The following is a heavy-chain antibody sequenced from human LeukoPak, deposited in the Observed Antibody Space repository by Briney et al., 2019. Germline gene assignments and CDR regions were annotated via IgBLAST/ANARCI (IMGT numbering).Heavy chain of an antibody. D-gene: IGHD6-13*01. Sequence: PSETLSLTCAVSGGSISSGGYSWSWIRQPPGKGLEWIGYIYHSGSTYYNPSLKSRVTISVDRSKNQFSLKLSSVTAADTAVYYCARGGSSWQNDYWGQGTLVTVSS. V-gene: IGHV4-30-2*01. CDR1: GGSISSGGYS. CDR3: ARGGSSWQNDY. J-gene: IGHJ4*02. CDR2: IYHSGST.